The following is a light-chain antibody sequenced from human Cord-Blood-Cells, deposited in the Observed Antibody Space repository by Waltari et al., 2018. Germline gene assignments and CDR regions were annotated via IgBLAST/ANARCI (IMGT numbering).Light chain of an antibody. J-gene: IGLJ1*01. Sequence: QSALTQPASVSGSPGQSITISCTGTSSDVGGYNYVSWYQQHPGKAPKLMIYDVSKRPSGVSNRCSGSKSGNTASLTISGLQAEDEADYYCSSYTSSSTYVVGTGTKVTVL. V-gene: IGLV2-14*01. CDR3: SSYTSSSTYV. CDR2: DVS. CDR1: SSDVGGYNY.